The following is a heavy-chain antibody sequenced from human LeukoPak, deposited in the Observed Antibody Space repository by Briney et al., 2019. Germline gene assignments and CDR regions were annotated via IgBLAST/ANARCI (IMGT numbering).Heavy chain of an antibody. Sequence: PSETLSLTCTVSGGSISSYYWSWIRQPPGKGLEWIGYIYYSGSTNYNPSLKSRVTISVDTSKNQFSLKLSSVTAADTAVYYCARSGGSTVTTGYFDLWGRGTLVTVSS. D-gene: IGHD4-17*01. CDR3: ARSGGSTVTTGYFDL. CDR2: IYYSGST. V-gene: IGHV4-59*08. CDR1: GGSISSYY. J-gene: IGHJ2*01.